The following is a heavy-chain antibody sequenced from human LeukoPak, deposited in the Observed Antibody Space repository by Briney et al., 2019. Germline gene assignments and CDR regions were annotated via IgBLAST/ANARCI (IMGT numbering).Heavy chain of an antibody. D-gene: IGHD2-21*02. J-gene: IGHJ4*02. CDR3: ARESSIKNDYYFDY. CDR1: GGSFSGYY. Sequence: PSETLSLTCAVYGGSFSGYYWSWIRQPPGKGLEWIGEINHSGSTNYNPSLKSRVTISVDTSKNQFSLKLSSVTAADTAVYYCARESSIKNDYYFDYWGQGTLVTVSS. V-gene: IGHV4-34*01. CDR2: INHSGST.